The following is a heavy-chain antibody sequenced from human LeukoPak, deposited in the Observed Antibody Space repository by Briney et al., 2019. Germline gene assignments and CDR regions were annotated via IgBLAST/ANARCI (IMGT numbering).Heavy chain of an antibody. V-gene: IGHV3-66*01. CDR1: GFTVSSNY. Sequence: GGSLRLSCAASGFTVSSNYMSWVRQAPGKGLEWVSVIYSGGSTYYADSVKGRFTISRDNSKNTLYLQMNSLRAEDTAVYYCARDLGYYDSSGYASDYWGQGTLVTVSS. J-gene: IGHJ4*02. CDR2: IYSGGST. CDR3: ARDLGYYDSSGYASDY. D-gene: IGHD3-22*01.